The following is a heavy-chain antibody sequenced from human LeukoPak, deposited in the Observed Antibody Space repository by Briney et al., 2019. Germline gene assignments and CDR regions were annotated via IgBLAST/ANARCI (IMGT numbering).Heavy chain of an antibody. CDR2: ISYDGSNK. V-gene: IGHV3-30*03. CDR3: ARGHVYDFWSGYYNDLDY. Sequence: HPGGSLRLSCAASGFTFSSYGMHWVRQAPGKGLEWVAVISYDGSNKYYADSVKGRFTISRDNAKNSLYLQMNSLRAEDTAVYYCARGHVYDFWSGYYNDLDYWGQGTLVTVSS. D-gene: IGHD3-3*01. J-gene: IGHJ4*02. CDR1: GFTFSSYG.